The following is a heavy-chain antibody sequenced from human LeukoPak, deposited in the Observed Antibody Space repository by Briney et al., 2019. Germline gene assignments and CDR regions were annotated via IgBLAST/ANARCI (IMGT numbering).Heavy chain of an antibody. D-gene: IGHD3/OR15-3a*01. CDR1: GFTFSSYG. CDR2: ISYDGSNK. J-gene: IGHJ4*02. V-gene: IGHV3-30*18. CDR3: AKDPSRTGYQPFDY. Sequence: PGGSLRLSCAASGFTFSSYGMHWVRQAPGKGLEWVAVISYDGSNKYYADSVKGRFTISRDNSKNTLYLQMNSLRAEDTAVYYCAKDPSRTGYQPFDYWGQGTLVTVSS.